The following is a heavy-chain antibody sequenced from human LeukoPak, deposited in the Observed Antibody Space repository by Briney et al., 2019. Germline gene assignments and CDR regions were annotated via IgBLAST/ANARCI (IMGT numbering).Heavy chain of an antibody. V-gene: IGHV3-7*01. CDR1: GFTFSSYW. D-gene: IGHD5-24*01. CDR3: ARDRGWLQFDC. CDR2: IKEEGSEK. Sequence: GGPLRLSCAASGFTFSSYWISWVRQAPGKGLEWVANIKEEGSEKYYVDSVKGRFTISRDNVKNSLYLQMNSLRAEDTAVYYCARDRGWLQFDCWGQGTLVTVSS. J-gene: IGHJ4*02.